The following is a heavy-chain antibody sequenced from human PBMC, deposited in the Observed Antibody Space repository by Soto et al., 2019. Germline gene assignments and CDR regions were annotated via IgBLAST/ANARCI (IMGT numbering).Heavy chain of an antibody. Sequence: SETLSLTCTVSGGSISSYYWSWIRQPPGKGLEWIGYIYYSGSTNYNPSLKSRVTISVDTSKNQFSLKLSSVTAADTAVYYCARVNSGYPGTWFDPWGQGTLVTVS. CDR3: ARVNSGYPGTWFDP. CDR2: IYYSGST. J-gene: IGHJ5*02. D-gene: IGHD5-12*01. CDR1: GGSISSYY. V-gene: IGHV4-59*01.